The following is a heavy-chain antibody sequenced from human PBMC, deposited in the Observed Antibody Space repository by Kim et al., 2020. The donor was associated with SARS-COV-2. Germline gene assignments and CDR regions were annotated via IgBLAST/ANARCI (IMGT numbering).Heavy chain of an antibody. V-gene: IGHV3-11*04. J-gene: IGHJ4*02. CDR3: ARGPNYSPFDY. Sequence: TAIGRHRDTISADNDKNSLYLQMTSLRAEDTAVYYCARGPNYSPFDYWGQGTLVTVSS. D-gene: IGHD4-4*01.